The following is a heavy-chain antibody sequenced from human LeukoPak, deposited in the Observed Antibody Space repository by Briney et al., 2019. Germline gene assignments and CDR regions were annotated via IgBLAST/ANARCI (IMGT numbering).Heavy chain of an antibody. CDR1: GYTFTSYG. CDR2: ISAYNGNT. J-gene: IGHJ4*02. V-gene: IGHV1-18*01. CDR3: ARWGSYYDYVWGSSAPGGFDY. Sequence: ASVKVSCKASGYTFTSYGISWVRQAPGQGLEWMGWISAYNGNTKYAQKLQGRVTMTTDTSTSTAYMELRSLRSDDTAVYYCARWGSYYDYVWGSSAPGGFDYWGQGTLVTVSS. D-gene: IGHD3-16*01.